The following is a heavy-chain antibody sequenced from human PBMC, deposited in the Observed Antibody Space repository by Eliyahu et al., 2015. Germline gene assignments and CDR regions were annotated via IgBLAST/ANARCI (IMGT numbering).Heavy chain of an antibody. J-gene: IGHJ4*02. V-gene: IGHV4-38-2*01. Sequence: QVQLQESGPGLVKPSETLSLTCDVSGYSISSGYHWGWIRQSPGKGLEWIGTIYYSGGTYYNPSLKSRVTISVDMSKNQFSLKLISVTAADTAFYYCARANNFDYWGQGTLVTVSS. CDR3: ARANNFDY. CDR1: GYSISSGYH. CDR2: IYYSGGT.